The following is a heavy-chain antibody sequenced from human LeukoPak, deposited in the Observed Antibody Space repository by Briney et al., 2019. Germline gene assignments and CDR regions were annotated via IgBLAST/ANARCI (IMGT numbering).Heavy chain of an antibody. CDR2: INIISSEI. Sequence: SGGSLRLSCAASGFTFSSYSMNWVRQAPGKGLEWVSYINIISSEIYYGDSVKGRFTISTDNAKNSVYLQMNSLGDEDTAVYYCARDRAYAFDNWGQGTMVTVSS. V-gene: IGHV3-48*02. CDR1: GFTFSSYS. D-gene: IGHD3-10*01. CDR3: ARDRAYAFDN. J-gene: IGHJ3*02.